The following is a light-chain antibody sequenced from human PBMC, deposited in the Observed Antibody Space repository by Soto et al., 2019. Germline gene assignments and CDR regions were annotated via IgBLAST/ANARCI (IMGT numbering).Light chain of an antibody. Sequence: QSALTQPRSVSGSPGQPVTISCTGTSSDVGGYNYVSWYQHHPGKAPKLMIYDVDKRHSGVPDRFSGSKSGNTASLTISGLQAEDEADYYCCSYAGRYTFVYGTGTKVTV. CDR3: CSYAGRYTFV. CDR1: SSDVGGYNY. CDR2: DVD. J-gene: IGLJ1*01. V-gene: IGLV2-11*01.